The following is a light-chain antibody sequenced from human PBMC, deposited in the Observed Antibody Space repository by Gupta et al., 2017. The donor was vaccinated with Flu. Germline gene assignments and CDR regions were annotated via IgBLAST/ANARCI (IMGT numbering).Light chain of an antibody. J-gene: IGLJ2*01. CDR2: AVT. CDR1: SSDVGAYDY. V-gene: IGLV2-8*01. Sequence: QYALTPPPSASGSPGQTVTIPCPGTSSDVGAYDYVSWYQQHPGKAPKLMIYAVTKRPSGVPDRFSGSKSANTASLTVSGLQAEDEADYYCSSYVGGDKLVFGGGTKLTVL. CDR3: SSYVGGDKLV.